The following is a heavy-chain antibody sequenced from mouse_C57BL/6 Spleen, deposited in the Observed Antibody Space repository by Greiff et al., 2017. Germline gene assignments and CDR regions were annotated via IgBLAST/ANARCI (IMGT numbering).Heavy chain of an antibody. CDR3: TRDRDYGSSYWYFDV. V-gene: IGHV5-9-1*02. Sequence: EVQLVESGEGLVKPGGSLKLSCAASGFTFSSYAMSWVRQTPEKRLEWVAYISSGGDYIYYADTVKGRFTISRDNARNTLYLQMRSLKSEETAMYYCTRDRDYGSSYWYFDVWGTGTTVTVSS. CDR2: ISSGGDYI. D-gene: IGHD1-1*01. J-gene: IGHJ1*03. CDR1: GFTFSSYA.